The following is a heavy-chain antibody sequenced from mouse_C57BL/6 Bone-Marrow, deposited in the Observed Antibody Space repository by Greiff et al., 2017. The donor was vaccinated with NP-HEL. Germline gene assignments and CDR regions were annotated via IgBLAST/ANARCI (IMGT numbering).Heavy chain of an antibody. J-gene: IGHJ3*01. CDR3: ARQDSNYEFAY. CDR1: EYEFPSHD. CDR2: INSDGGST. Sequence: VKLLASGGGLVQPGESLKLSCESNEYEFPSHDMSWVRTTPVKRLAFVAAINSDGGSTYYPDTMERRFIISRDNTKKTLYLQMSSLRSEDTALYYCARQDSNYEFAYWGQGTLVTVSA. D-gene: IGHD2-5*01. V-gene: IGHV5-2*01.